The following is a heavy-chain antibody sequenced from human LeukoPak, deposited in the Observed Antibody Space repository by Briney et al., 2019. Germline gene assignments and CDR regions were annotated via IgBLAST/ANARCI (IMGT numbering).Heavy chain of an antibody. J-gene: IGHJ4*02. Sequence: GGSLRLSCAASGFTFSSYWMHWVRQAPGKGLEWVSAISGSGGSTYYADSVKGRFTISRDNSKNTLYLQMNSLRAEDTAVYYCAKVGEWAYYFDYWGQGTLVTVSS. CDR3: AKVGEWAYYFDY. V-gene: IGHV3-23*01. CDR2: ISGSGGST. CDR1: GFTFSSYW. D-gene: IGHD1-26*01.